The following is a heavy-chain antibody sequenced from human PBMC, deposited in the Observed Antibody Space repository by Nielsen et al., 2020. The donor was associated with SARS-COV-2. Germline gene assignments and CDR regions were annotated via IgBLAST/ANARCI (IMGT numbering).Heavy chain of an antibody. V-gene: IGHV1-18*01. CDR3: ARSRYSSGYPLGHRMLNY. D-gene: IGHD3-22*01. Sequence: ASVKVSCKASGYTFTSYGISWVRQAPGQGLEWMGWISAYSGNTNYAQKLQGRVTMTTDTSTSTAYMELRSLRSDDTAVYYCARSRYSSGYPLGHRMLNYWGQGTLVTVSS. CDR1: GYTFTSYG. J-gene: IGHJ4*02. CDR2: ISAYSGNT.